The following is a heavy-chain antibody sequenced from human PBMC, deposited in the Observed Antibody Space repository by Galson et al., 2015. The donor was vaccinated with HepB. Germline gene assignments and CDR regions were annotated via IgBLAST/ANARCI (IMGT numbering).Heavy chain of an antibody. Sequence: SVKVSCKASGGSFSSYAISWVRQAPGQGLEWMGGIIPKFGVPKNAQKFQGRVTISADESTSTGYMELSSLRSEDTAVYYCARGTGYFSSSMEYWGQGTLV. D-gene: IGHD6-6*01. CDR1: GGSFSSYA. CDR3: ARGTGYFSSSMEY. J-gene: IGHJ4*02. V-gene: IGHV1-69*13. CDR2: IIPKFGVP.